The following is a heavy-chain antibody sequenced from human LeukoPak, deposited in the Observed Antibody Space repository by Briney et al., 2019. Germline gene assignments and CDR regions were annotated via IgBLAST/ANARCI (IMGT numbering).Heavy chain of an antibody. CDR1: GFRVSDNY. Sequence: GGSLRLSCAVSGFRVSDNYMSWFRQAPGKGLEWFGLIRDSGEAFYADFARGRFAISRDESENTLYLQMNSLRVEDTAVYFCARDRAANQDWVEFDPWGQGTPVIVSS. V-gene: IGHV3-66*03. CDR3: ARDRAANQDWVEFDP. J-gene: IGHJ5*02. CDR2: IRDSGEA. D-gene: IGHD3/OR15-3a*01.